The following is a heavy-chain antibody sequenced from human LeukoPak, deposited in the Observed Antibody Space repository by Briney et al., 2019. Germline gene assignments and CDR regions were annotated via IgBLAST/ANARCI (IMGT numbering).Heavy chain of an antibody. CDR1: GFTFSSYA. CDR2: ISYDGSNK. CDR3: ARDSDTVTTLVSDYGMDV. Sequence: GRSLRLSCAAPGFTFSSYAMHWVRQAPGKGLEWVAVISYDGSNKYYADSVKGRFTISRDNSKNTLYLQMNSLRAEDTAVYYCARDSDTVTTLVSDYGMDVWGQGTTVTVSS. J-gene: IGHJ6*02. D-gene: IGHD4-17*01. V-gene: IGHV3-30-3*01.